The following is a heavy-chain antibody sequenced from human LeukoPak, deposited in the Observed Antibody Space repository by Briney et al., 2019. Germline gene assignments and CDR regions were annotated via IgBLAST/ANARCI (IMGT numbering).Heavy chain of an antibody. Sequence: GGSLRLSCAASGFTVSSNYMSWVRQAPGKGLEWVSYISSSGSTIYYADSVKGRFTISRDNAKNTLYLQMNSLRAEDTAVYYCARRQGRRGIVGPTILKGAFDIWGQGTKVTVSS. D-gene: IGHD1-26*01. CDR2: ISSSGSTI. CDR1: GFTVSSNY. J-gene: IGHJ3*02. CDR3: ARRQGRRGIVGPTILKGAFDI. V-gene: IGHV3-11*04.